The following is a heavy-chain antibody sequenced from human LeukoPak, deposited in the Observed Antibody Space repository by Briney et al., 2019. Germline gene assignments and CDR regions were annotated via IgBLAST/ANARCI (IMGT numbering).Heavy chain of an antibody. J-gene: IGHJ4*02. CDR1: GFTFSSYA. CDR3: VKFHDSSGYYLH. Sequence: LPGGSLRLSCAASGFTFSSYAMSWVRQAPGKGLEWVSAISGSGGSTYYADSVKGRFTISRDNSKNTLYLQMNSLRAEDTAVYYCVKFHDSSGYYLHWGQGTLVTVSS. V-gene: IGHV3-23*01. CDR2: ISGSGGST. D-gene: IGHD3-22*01.